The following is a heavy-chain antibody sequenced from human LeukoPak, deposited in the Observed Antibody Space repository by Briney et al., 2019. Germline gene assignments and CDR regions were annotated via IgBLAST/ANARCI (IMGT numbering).Heavy chain of an antibody. CDR3: ARIRGDYYDSSGYYYYYYGMDV. CDR2: ISSSSSYI. Sequence: PGGSLILSCAASGFTFSSYSMNWVRQAPGKGLEWVSSISSSSSYIYYADSVKGRFTISRDNAKNSLYLQMNSLRAEDTAVYYCARIRGDYYDSSGYYYYYYGMDVWGQGTTVTVSS. D-gene: IGHD3-22*01. J-gene: IGHJ6*02. CDR1: GFTFSSYS. V-gene: IGHV3-21*01.